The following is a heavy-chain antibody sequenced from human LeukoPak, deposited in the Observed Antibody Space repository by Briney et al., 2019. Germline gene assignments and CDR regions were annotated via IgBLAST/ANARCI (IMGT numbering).Heavy chain of an antibody. CDR1: GYTFTSYG. CDR3: ARAEYYYDSSGYYGY. D-gene: IGHD3-22*01. Sequence: ASVKVSCKASGYTFTSYGISWVRQAPGQGLEWMGWISAYNGNTNYAQKLQGRVTMTRDTSISTAYMELSRLRSDDTAVYYCARAEYYYDSSGYYGYWGQGTLVTVSS. J-gene: IGHJ4*02. V-gene: IGHV1-18*01. CDR2: ISAYNGNT.